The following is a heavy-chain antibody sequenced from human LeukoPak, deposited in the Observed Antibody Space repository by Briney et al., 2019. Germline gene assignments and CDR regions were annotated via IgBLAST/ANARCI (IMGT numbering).Heavy chain of an antibody. CDR3: ARDLNWTQVDY. CDR2: IYFGGTTT. D-gene: IGHD1-1*01. CDR1: GFALSNYW. V-gene: IGHV3-74*01. Sequence: PGGSLSLSCAASGFALSNYWMHWLRHAQGKGPVWFSSIYFGGTTTAYADSVKGRFTSAKDNAKNTLYLQMNNPRVDDAGVYYCARDLNWTQVDYWGQGTLVAVSS. J-gene: IGHJ4*02.